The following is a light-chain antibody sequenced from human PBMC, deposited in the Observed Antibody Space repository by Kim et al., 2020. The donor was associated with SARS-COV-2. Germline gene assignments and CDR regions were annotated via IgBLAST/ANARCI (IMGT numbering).Light chain of an antibody. CDR2: WAS. CDR3: QQCYTAPFT. CDR1: QSVLYRSNNQNY. J-gene: IGKJ3*01. Sequence: ATINCKSSQSVLYRSNNQNYLAWYQQKPGQPPKLLIHWASIRESGVPDRFSGSGSGTDFTLTISSLQAEDVAIYYCQQCYTAPFTSGPGTKVDIK. V-gene: IGKV4-1*01.